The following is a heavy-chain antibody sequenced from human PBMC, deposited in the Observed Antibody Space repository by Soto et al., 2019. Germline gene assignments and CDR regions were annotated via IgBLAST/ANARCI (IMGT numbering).Heavy chain of an antibody. J-gene: IGHJ4*02. CDR2: IIPIFGTA. V-gene: IGHV1-69*13. D-gene: IGHD3-9*01. CDR1: GSTFSSYA. CDR3: ASPRLLRYFDLLPTPNSFDY. Sequence: SVKVSWKASGSTFSSYAISWVRQAPGQRLEWMGGIIPIFGTANYAQKFQGRVTITADESTSTAYMELSSLRSEDTAVYYCASPRLLRYFDLLPTPNSFDYRGQATLGTGSS.